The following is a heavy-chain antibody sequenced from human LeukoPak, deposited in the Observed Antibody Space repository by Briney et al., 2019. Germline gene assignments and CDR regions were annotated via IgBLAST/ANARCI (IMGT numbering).Heavy chain of an antibody. D-gene: IGHD3-3*01. CDR2: ISYDGSNK. J-gene: IGHJ5*02. CDR3: ARGRGHIYDPNTTGWFDP. CDR1: GFTFSSYA. Sequence: GRSLRLSCAASGFTFSSYAMHWVRQAPGKGLEWVAVISYDGSNKYYADSVKGRFTISRDNSKNTLYLQMNSLRAEDTAVYYCARGRGHIYDPNTTGWFDPWGQGTLVTVSS. V-gene: IGHV3-30*04.